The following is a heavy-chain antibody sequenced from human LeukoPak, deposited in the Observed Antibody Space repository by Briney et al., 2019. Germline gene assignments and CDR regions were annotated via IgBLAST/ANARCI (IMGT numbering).Heavy chain of an antibody. J-gene: IGHJ5*02. CDR2: INPNSGGT. CDR3: AKNFFGSGSYALVFDP. CDR1: GYTFTGYY. Sequence: ASLKVSCKASGYTFTGYYMHWVRQAPGQGLEWLGWINPNSGGTNYAQKFQDRVTMTRDTSISTAYMELSSLTSDDSAVYYCAKNFFGSGSYALVFDPWGQGTLVTVSS. D-gene: IGHD3-10*01. V-gene: IGHV1-2*02.